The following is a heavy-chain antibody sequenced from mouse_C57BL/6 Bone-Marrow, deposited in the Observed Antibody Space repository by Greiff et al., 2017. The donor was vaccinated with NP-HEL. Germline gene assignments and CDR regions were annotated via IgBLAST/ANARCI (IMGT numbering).Heavy chain of an antibody. Sequence: VMLVESGPGILQSSQTLSLTCSFSGFSLSTSGMGVSWIRQPSGKGLEWLAHIYWDDDKRYNPSLKSRLTISKDTSRNQVFLKITSVDTADTATYYCARRAGGNYYAMDYWGQGTSVTVSS. CDR1: GFSLSTSGMG. J-gene: IGHJ4*01. CDR2: IYWDDDK. D-gene: IGHD2-1*01. V-gene: IGHV8-12*01. CDR3: ARRAGGNYYAMDY.